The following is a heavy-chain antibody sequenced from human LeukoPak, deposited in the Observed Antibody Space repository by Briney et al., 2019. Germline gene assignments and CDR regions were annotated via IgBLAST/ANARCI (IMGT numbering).Heavy chain of an antibody. V-gene: IGHV1-18*01. CDR1: GYTFTSYG. J-gene: IGHJ4*02. CDR2: ISAYNGNT. Sequence: ASVKVSCKASGYTFTSYGISWVRQAPGQGLEWMGWISAYNGNTNYAQKLQGRVTMTTDTSTSTAYMELRSLGSDDTAVYYCARDLYSSGWSLADYWGQGTLVTVSS. CDR3: ARDLYSSGWSLADY. D-gene: IGHD6-19*01.